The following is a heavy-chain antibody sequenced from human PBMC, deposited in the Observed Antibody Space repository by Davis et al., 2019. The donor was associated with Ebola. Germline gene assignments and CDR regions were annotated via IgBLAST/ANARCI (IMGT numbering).Heavy chain of an antibody. V-gene: IGHV1-3*01. D-gene: IGHD5-12*01. J-gene: IGHJ4*02. Sequence: ASVKVSCKASGYIFTTYAMHWVRQAPGQRLEWMGWVHGGNGNTKYSQRFQGRVTITTDTSASTAYLDLSSLRSDDTAVYYCARGRPWLWVATPVRFDSWGLGTLVIVSS. CDR3: ARGRPWLWVATPVRFDS. CDR2: VHGGNGNT. CDR1: GYIFTTYA.